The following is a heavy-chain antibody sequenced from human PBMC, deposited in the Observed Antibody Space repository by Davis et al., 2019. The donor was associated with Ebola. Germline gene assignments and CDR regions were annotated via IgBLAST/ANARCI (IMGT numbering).Heavy chain of an antibody. J-gene: IGHJ4*02. D-gene: IGHD6-19*01. CDR1: GFTFSSYA. Sequence: GESLKISCAASGFTFSSYAMSWVRQAPGKGLEWVSAISGSGGSTYYADSVKGRFTISRDNAKNTLYLQMNNLRVEDSAVYYCARVSSGWSGSDYWGQGTLVTVSS. CDR2: ISGSGGST. V-gene: IGHV3-23*01. CDR3: ARVSSGWSGSDY.